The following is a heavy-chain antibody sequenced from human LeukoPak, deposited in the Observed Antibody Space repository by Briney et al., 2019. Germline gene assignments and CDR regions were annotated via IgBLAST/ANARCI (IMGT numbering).Heavy chain of an antibody. J-gene: IGHJ3*02. CDR2: ISYDGSNK. CDR1: GFTFRNYL. Sequence: GGSLRLSCAASGFTFRNYLMNWVRQAPGKGLEWVAVISYDGSNKYYADSVKGRFTISRDNSKNTLYLQMNSLRAEDTAVYYCATPYDFWSAGKDAFDIWGQGTMVTVSS. D-gene: IGHD3-3*01. CDR3: ATPYDFWSAGKDAFDI. V-gene: IGHV3-30-3*01.